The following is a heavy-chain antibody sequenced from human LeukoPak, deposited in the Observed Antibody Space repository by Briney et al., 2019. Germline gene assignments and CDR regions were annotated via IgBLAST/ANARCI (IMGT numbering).Heavy chain of an antibody. D-gene: IGHD2-2*01. J-gene: IGHJ3*02. CDR1: GFTFSSYS. CDR3: ARAGRVVPAAKNAFDI. Sequence: GGSLRLSCAASGFTFSSYSMNWVRQAPGKGLEWVSSISSSSSYIYYADSVKGRSTISRDNAKNSLYLQMNSLRAEDTAVYYCARAGRVVPAAKNAFDIWGQGTMVTVSS. V-gene: IGHV3-21*01. CDR2: ISSSSSYI.